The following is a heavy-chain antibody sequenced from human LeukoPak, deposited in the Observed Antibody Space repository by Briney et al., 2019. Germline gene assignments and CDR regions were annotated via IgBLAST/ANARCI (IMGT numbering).Heavy chain of an antibody. CDR1: GFTFSSYA. CDR2: ISYDGSNK. CDR3: ARDRYYYDSSGPIDY. D-gene: IGHD3-22*01. V-gene: IGHV3-30*04. J-gene: IGHJ4*02. Sequence: PGGSLRLSCAASGFTFSSYAMHWVRQAPGKGLEWVAVISYDGSNKYYADSVKGRFTISRDNSKNTLYLQMNSLRAEDTAVYYCARDRYYYDSSGPIDYWGQGTLVTVSS.